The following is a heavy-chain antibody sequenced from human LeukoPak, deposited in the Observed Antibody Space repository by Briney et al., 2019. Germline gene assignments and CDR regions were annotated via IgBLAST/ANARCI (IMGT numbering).Heavy chain of an antibody. V-gene: IGHV3-21*01. J-gene: IGHJ4*02. CDR3: ARDLRL. CDR1: GFTFSNYN. CDR2: ISSGSNYI. Sequence: PGGSLRLSCAASGFTFSNYNMNWVRQAPGKGLEWVPSISSGSNYIYYADSVKGRFTISRDNAKNSLYLQMNSLRADDAAVYYCARDLRLWGQGTLVTVSS.